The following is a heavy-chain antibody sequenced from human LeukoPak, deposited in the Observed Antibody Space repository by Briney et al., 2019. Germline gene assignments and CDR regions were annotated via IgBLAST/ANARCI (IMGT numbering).Heavy chain of an antibody. Sequence: PSETLSLTCAVYGGSFNNYYWSWIRQPPGKGLEWIGEINHSGSTNYNPSLKSRVTISIDTSKNQFSLKLSSVTAADMAVYYCAKSLLWFGESWLDYWGQGTLVTVSS. D-gene: IGHD3-10*01. CDR1: GGSFNNYY. CDR3: AKSLLWFGESWLDY. CDR2: INHSGST. J-gene: IGHJ4*02. V-gene: IGHV4-34*01.